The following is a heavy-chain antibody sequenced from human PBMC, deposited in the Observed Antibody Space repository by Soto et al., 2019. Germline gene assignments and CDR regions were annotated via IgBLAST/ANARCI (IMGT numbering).Heavy chain of an antibody. CDR1: GGSISSYY. V-gene: IGHV4-59*08. Sequence: QVQLQESGPGLVKPSETLSLTCTVSGGSISSYYWSWIRQPPGKGLEWIGYIYYSGSTNYNPSLKSRVTISVDTSKNQFSLKLSSVTAADTAVYYCARNVCSGGSCYRTTFDYWGQGTLVTVSS. CDR2: IYYSGST. D-gene: IGHD2-15*01. CDR3: ARNVCSGGSCYRTTFDY. J-gene: IGHJ4*02.